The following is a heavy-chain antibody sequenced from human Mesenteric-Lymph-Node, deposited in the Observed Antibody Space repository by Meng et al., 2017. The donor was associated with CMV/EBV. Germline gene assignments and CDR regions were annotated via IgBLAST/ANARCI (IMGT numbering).Heavy chain of an antibody. J-gene: IGHJ4*02. V-gene: IGHV3-7*04. Sequence: GESLKISCAASGFTFSTYWMNWVRQAPGRGLEWVANIKQDGREKYYVDSVKGRFTISRDNAKNSLYLQMNSLRAEDTAVYYCARAARGNGLGYWGQGTLVTVSS. D-gene: IGHD4-23*01. CDR3: ARAARGNGLGY. CDR2: IKQDGREK. CDR1: GFTFSTYW.